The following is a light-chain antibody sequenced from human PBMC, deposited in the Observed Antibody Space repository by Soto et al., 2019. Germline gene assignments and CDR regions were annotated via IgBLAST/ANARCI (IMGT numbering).Light chain of an antibody. CDR3: SSYTSSSTDV. Sequence: QSALTQPASVSGSPGQSITISCTGSGRDIGAYDYVSWYQQHPGKAPKLLIYGVKNRPSGVSNRFSGSKSGNTASLTISGLQAEDEADYYCSSYTSSSTDVFGTGTKLTVL. J-gene: IGLJ1*01. CDR2: GVK. CDR1: GRDIGAYDY. V-gene: IGLV2-14*01.